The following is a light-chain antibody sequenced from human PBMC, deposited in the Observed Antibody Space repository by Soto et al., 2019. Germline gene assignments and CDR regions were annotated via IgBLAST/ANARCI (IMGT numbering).Light chain of an antibody. J-gene: IGKJ1*01. CDR3: QHYDASWT. CDR2: GAS. V-gene: IGKV3-15*01. Sequence: EIVMTQSPATLSVSPGERATLSCRASKGVIGRLAWYQRKPAQAPRLLIYGASTRAPGVPARFSGSGSGTEFSLTISSLQSEDSAVYYCQHYDASWTFGRGTKVEIE. CDR1: KGVIGR.